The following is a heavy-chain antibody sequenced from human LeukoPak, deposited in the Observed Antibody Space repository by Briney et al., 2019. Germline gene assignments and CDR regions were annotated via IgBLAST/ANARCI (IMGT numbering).Heavy chain of an antibody. CDR3: ARDQWLVLGGDY. CDR1: GFTFSTYA. J-gene: IGHJ4*02. D-gene: IGHD6-19*01. CDR2: ISYDGSHK. V-gene: IGHV3-30*04. Sequence: GGSLRLSCAASGFTFSTYAIHWVRQTPGKGLEWVAIISYDGSHKFYADSVKGRFTISRDNSKNTVYLQMNSLRVEDTAVYYCARDQWLVLGGDYWGQGTLVTVSS.